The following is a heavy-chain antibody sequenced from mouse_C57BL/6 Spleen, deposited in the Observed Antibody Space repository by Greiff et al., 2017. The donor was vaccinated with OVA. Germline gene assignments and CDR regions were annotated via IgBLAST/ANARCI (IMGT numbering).Heavy chain of an antibody. CDR1: GFTFSDYG. V-gene: IGHV5-17*01. CDR2: ISSGSSTI. D-gene: IGHD2-2*01. CDR3: ARPGTMVKGYFDD. Sequence: EVKLVESGGGLVKPGGSLKLSCAASGFTFSDYGMHWVRQAPEKGLEWVAYISSGSSTIYYADTVKGRFTISRDNAKNTLFLQMTSLMSEDTSMYYCARPGTMVKGYFDDWGQGTTLTVSS. J-gene: IGHJ2*01.